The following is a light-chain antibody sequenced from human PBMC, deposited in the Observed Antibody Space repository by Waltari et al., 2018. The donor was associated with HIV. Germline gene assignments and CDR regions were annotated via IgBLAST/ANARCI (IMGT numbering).Light chain of an antibody. Sequence: SYVLTQPPSVSVAPGQTARITCGGDNIGTKSVHWYQQNPGQAPVLVVYDDRDRPPGIPERFSGSNSGNTATLTVSRVEVGDEADYYCQVWDGSSDHWVFGGGTKLTVL. J-gene: IGLJ3*02. CDR1: NIGTKS. CDR2: DDR. V-gene: IGLV3-21*02. CDR3: QVWDGSSDHWV.